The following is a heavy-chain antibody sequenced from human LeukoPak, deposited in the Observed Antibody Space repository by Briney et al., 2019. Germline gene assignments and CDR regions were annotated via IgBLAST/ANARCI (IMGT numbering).Heavy chain of an antibody. CDR3: AKGRTVTSRDNFDY. J-gene: IGHJ4*02. CDR1: GFTFSSYA. Sequence: GGSLRLSCAASGFTFSSYAMNWVRQAPGKGLEWVSSISRGSDHIFYADSMKGRFTISRDNSKNTLYLQMNSLRAEDTAVYYCAKGRTVTSRDNFDYWGQGTLVTVSS. V-gene: IGHV3-21*01. CDR2: ISRGSDHI. D-gene: IGHD1/OR15-1a*01.